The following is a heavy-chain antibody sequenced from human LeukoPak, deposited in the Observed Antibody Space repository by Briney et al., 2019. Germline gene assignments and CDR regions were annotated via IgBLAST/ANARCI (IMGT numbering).Heavy chain of an antibody. J-gene: IGHJ4*02. Sequence: SEPLSLTCTVSGGSISSGGYYWSWIRQHPGKGLEWIGYIYYSGSTYYNPSLKSRVTISVDTSKNQFSLKLSSVTAADTAVYYCARDLRSYGDYASLGYWGQGTLVTVSS. V-gene: IGHV4-31*03. D-gene: IGHD4-17*01. CDR2: IYYSGST. CDR3: ARDLRSYGDYASLGY. CDR1: GGSISSGGYY.